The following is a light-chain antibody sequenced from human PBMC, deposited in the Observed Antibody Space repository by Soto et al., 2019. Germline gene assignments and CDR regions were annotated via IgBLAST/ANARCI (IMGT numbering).Light chain of an antibody. CDR3: QQGYSTPLT. CDR1: QNIFTY. J-gene: IGKJ1*01. V-gene: IGKV1-39*01. Sequence: DIQMTQSPSSLSASLDDSVTITCRASQNIFTYLNWYQQKPGKAPKLLIYAASRLQGAVPSTFSGSGSGTEFTLTISSLQREDVATYFCQQGYSTPLTFGQGTKVEIK. CDR2: AAS.